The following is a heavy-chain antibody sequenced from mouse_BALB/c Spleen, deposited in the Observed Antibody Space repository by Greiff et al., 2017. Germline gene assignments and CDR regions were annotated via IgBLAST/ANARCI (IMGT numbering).Heavy chain of an antibody. V-gene: IGHV2-4-1*01. CDR2: IWSGGST. Sequence: VQVVESGPGLVQPSQSLSITCTVSGFSLTSYGVHWVRQSPGKGLEWLGVIWSGGSTDYNAAFISRLSISKDNSKSQVFFKMNSLQADDTAIYYCARKGGYYGASMDYWGQGTSVTVSS. CDR3: ARKGGYYGASMDY. J-gene: IGHJ4*01. D-gene: IGHD1-1*02. CDR1: GFSLTSYG.